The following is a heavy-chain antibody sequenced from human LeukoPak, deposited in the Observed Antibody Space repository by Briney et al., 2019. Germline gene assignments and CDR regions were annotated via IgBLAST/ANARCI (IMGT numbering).Heavy chain of an antibody. V-gene: IGHV1-69*05. Sequence: SVKVSCKASGGTLSSYAISWVRQAPGQGLEWMGGIIPIFGTANYAQKFQGRVTITTDESTSTAYMELSSLRSEDTAVYYCARDDPHPGVLWGQGTLVTVSS. J-gene: IGHJ4*02. CDR1: GGTLSSYA. CDR3: ARDDPHPGVL. D-gene: IGHD2-8*02. CDR2: IIPIFGTA.